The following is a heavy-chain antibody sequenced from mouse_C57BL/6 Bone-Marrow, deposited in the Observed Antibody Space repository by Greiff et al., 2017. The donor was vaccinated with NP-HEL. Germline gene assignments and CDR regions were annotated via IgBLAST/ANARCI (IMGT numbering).Heavy chain of an antibody. CDR1: GYTFTDYY. D-gene: IGHD1-1*01. CDR3: ARGGYYGRGYAMDY. V-gene: IGHV1-77*01. CDR2: SGPGSGST. J-gene: IGHJ4*01. Sequence: VQLQQSGAELVKPGASVKISCKASGYTFTDYYINWVKQRPGQGLEWIGKSGPGSGSTYYNEKFKGKATLTADKSSSTAYMQLSSLTSEDSAVYFCARGGYYGRGYAMDYWGQGTSVTVSS.